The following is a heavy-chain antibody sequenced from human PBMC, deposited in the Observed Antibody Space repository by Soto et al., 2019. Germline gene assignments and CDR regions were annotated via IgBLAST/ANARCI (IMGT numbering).Heavy chain of an antibody. Sequence: GGSLRLSCAASGFTFSNHVMHWVRQAPGKGLEWVAAISYASTNEYYVDSVRGRFTVSRDNSKEALYLQMNSLRPEDTALYYCATPQKSGYSGRDLGPDPLDFWGQGTMVTVSS. J-gene: IGHJ3*01. CDR2: ISYASTNE. CDR1: GFTFSNHV. CDR3: ATPQKSGYSGRDLGPDPLDF. D-gene: IGHD5-12*01. V-gene: IGHV3-30*03.